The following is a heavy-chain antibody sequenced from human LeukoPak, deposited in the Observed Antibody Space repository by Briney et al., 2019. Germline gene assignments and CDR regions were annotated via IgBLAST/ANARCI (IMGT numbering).Heavy chain of an antibody. CDR1: GGSISSYY. CDR3: ARCRLGDYDFWSGPGNYYMDV. J-gene: IGHJ6*03. D-gene: IGHD3-3*01. CDR2: IYYSGST. V-gene: IGHV4-59*12. Sequence: SETLSLTCTVSGGSISSYYWSWIRQPPGKGLEWIGYIYYSGSTYYNPSLKSRVTISVDTSKNQFSLKLSSVTAADTAVYYCARCRLGDYDFWSGPGNYYMDVWGKGTTVTVSS.